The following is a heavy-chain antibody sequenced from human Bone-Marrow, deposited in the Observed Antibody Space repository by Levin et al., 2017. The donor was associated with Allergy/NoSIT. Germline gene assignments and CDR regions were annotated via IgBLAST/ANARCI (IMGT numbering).Heavy chain of an antibody. CDR3: VRVAHDSGSWYGLGYFDY. D-gene: IGHD6-13*01. V-gene: IGHV3-64D*06. Sequence: HPGGSLRLSCSVSGFTFSDYAMHWARQAPGKGLEYVSAISNIGDNTYYTDSVRGRFTISRDNSKNTLYLQMSSLRTEDTALYYCVRVAHDSGSWYGLGYFDYWGQGTLVTVSS. CDR1: GFTFSDYA. J-gene: IGHJ4*02. CDR2: ISNIGDNT.